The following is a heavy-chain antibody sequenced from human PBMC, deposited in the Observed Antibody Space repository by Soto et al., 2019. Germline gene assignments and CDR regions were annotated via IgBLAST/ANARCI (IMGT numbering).Heavy chain of an antibody. V-gene: IGHV4-34*01. D-gene: IGHD6-6*01. CDR2: INHSGSP. CDR3: ASTLPPYRSSGDHYYYYMDV. J-gene: IGHJ6*03. Sequence: QVQLQQWGAGLLKPSETLSLTCAVSGGSVSGYYWSWIRQPPGKRLEWIGEINHSGSPNYNPSIKRRVTISVDTAKNQFSLKLSSVTAADTAVYYGASTLPPYRSSGDHYYYYMDVWGKGTTVTVSS. CDR1: GGSVSGYY.